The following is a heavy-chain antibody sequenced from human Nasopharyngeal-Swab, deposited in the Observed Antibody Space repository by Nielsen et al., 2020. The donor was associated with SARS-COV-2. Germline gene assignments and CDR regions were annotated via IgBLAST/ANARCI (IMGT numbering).Heavy chain of an antibody. CDR3: ARGGYDILTGSEGVDV. J-gene: IGHJ6*04. D-gene: IGHD3-9*01. V-gene: IGHV4-30-4*01. Sequence: RQAPGKGLEWIGYIYYSGSTYYKPSLKSRVTISVDTSKNQFSLKLGSVTAADTAVYYCARGGYDILTGSEGVDVWGKGTTVTVSS. CDR2: IYYSGST.